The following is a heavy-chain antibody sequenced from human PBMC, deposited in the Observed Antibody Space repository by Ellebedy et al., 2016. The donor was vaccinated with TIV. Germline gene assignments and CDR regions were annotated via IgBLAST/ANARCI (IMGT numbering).Heavy chain of an antibody. V-gene: IGHV3-7*03. CDR1: GFSFSGHW. Sequence: PGGSLRLSCAASGFSFSGHWMSWVRQAPGKGLEWVATIKQDGSETYYVDSVRGRFTISRDNAENSLYLQMRSLRADDTAVYYCTRGRKGLLIIMGNWFDPWGQGTLVTVSS. CDR3: TRGRKGLLIIMGNWFDP. CDR2: IKQDGSET. D-gene: IGHD3-9*01. J-gene: IGHJ5*02.